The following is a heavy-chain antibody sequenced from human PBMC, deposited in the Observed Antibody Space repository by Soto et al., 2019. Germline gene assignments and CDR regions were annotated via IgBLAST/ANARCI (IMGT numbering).Heavy chain of an antibody. CDR2: ISWNSGSI. CDR3: AKDMLHGSGSYDAFDI. D-gene: IGHD3-10*01. V-gene: IGHV3-9*01. Sequence: GGSLRLSCAASGFTFDDYAMHWVRQAPGKGLEWVSGISWNSGSICYADSVKGRFTISRDNAKNSLYLQMNSLRAEDTALYYCAKDMLHGSGSYDAFDIWGQGTMVTVSS. CDR1: GFTFDDYA. J-gene: IGHJ3*02.